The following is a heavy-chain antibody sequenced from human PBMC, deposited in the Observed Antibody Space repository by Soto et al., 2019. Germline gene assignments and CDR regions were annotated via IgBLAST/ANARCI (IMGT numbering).Heavy chain of an antibody. J-gene: IGHJ6*02. CDR3: ARARGSGGFFGDFYYYGLDV. CDR1: GGSFNGYY. D-gene: IGHD2-8*02. V-gene: IGHV4-34*01. CDR2: IDHSGST. Sequence: PSETLSLTCGGSGGSFNGYYCSWVRQAPGKGLEWIGQIDHSGSTNYNPSLKSRVTISQGTSQNQSSLRLTSVTAADTAVYYCARARGSGGFFGDFYYYGLDVWGPGTTVTVSS.